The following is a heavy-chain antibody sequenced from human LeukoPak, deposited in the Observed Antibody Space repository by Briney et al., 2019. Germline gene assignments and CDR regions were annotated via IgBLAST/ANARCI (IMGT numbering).Heavy chain of an antibody. Sequence: GGSLRLSCAASGFTFSSYAMSWVRQAPGKGLEWGSAISGSGGSTYYADSVKGRFTISRDNSKNTLYLQMTSLRAEDTAVYYCAKDVSETYYYYYMDVWGKGTTVTVSS. D-gene: IGHD1-26*01. CDR2: ISGSGGST. V-gene: IGHV3-23*01. CDR3: AKDVSETYYYYYMDV. CDR1: GFTFSSYA. J-gene: IGHJ6*03.